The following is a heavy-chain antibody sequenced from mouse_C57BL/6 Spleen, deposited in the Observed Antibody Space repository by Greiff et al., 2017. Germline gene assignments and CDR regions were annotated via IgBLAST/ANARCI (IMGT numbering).Heavy chain of an antibody. Sequence: VQLQQSGPELVKPGASVKMSCKASGYTFTDYNMHWVKQSHGKSLEWIGYINPNNGGTSYNQKFKGKATLTVNKSSSTAYMELRSLTSEDSAVYYCARRIYYDYDEAWFAYWGQGTLVTVSA. V-gene: IGHV1-22*01. J-gene: IGHJ3*01. D-gene: IGHD2-4*01. CDR2: INPNNGGT. CDR3: ARRIYYDYDEAWFAY. CDR1: GYTFTDYN.